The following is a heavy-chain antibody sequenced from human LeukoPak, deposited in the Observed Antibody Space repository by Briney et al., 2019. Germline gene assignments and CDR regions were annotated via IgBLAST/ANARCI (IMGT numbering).Heavy chain of an antibody. CDR2: IYYSGST. Sequence: SETLSLTCTVSGGSLSSSSYYWGSIRQHPGQGLEWIGSIYYSGSTYYNPSLKSRVTISVDTSKNQFSLKLSSVTAADTAVYYCARQSSSRHFDYWGQGTVVTVSS. CDR3: ARQSSSRHFDY. V-gene: IGHV4-39*01. CDR1: GGSLSSSSYY. J-gene: IGHJ4*02. D-gene: IGHD6-13*01.